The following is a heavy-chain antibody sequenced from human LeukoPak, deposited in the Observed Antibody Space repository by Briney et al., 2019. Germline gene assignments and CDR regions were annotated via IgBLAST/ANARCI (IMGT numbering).Heavy chain of an antibody. CDR3: ARDNPGYSSGWYENDAFDI. Sequence: GASVKVSCKASGYTFTSYGISWVRQAPGQGLEWMGWMSAYNGNTNYAQKLQGRVTMTTDTSTSTAYMELRSLRSDDTAVYYCARDNPGYSSGWYENDAFDIWGQGTMVTVSS. CDR2: MSAYNGNT. V-gene: IGHV1-18*01. J-gene: IGHJ3*02. CDR1: GYTFTSYG. D-gene: IGHD6-13*01.